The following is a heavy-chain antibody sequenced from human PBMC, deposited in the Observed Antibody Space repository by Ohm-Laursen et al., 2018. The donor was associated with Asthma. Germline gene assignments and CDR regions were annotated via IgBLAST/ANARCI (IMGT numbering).Heavy chain of an antibody. CDR2: ISFHGYNQ. D-gene: IGHD6-6*01. V-gene: IGHV3-30*03. CDR3: ARDFYTSSPHPKSFGL. Sequence: SLRLSCAATGFTFRSYGMYWVRQAPGKGLELVAIISFHGYNQYYTDSVRGRFTISRDNSRSTLYLQMNSLRPEDTAVYYCARDFYTSSPHPKSFGLWGQGTLVSVSS. J-gene: IGHJ4*02. CDR1: GFTFRSYG.